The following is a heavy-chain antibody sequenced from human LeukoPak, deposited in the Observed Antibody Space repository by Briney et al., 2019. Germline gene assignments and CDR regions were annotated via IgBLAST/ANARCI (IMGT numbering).Heavy chain of an antibody. J-gene: IGHJ4*02. CDR3: ACYDILTGYYLGGGSDY. Sequence: PGGSLRLSCAASGYTFSSYWMSWVRQAPGKGLEWVANIKQDGSEKYYVDSVKGRFTISRDNAKNSLYLQMNSLRAEDTAVYYCACYDILTGYYLGGGSDYWGQGTLVTVSS. V-gene: IGHV3-7*01. CDR1: GYTFSSYW. CDR2: IKQDGSEK. D-gene: IGHD3-9*01.